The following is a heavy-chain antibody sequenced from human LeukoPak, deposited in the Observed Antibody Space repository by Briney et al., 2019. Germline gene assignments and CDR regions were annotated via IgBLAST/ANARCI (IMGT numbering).Heavy chain of an antibody. V-gene: IGHV4-39*07. CDR2: MAYSGRT. CDR3: ASSSLEYYDILTGFYD. Sequence: KPSETLSLTCTVSGGSIFSSSHYWGWIRQPPGKGLEWLGRMAYSGRTYHNPSLKSRVTISIDTSKNHFSLKLTSVTAADTAVYYCASSSLEYYDILTGFYDWGQGTLVTVSS. D-gene: IGHD3-9*01. J-gene: IGHJ1*01. CDR1: GGSIFSSSHY.